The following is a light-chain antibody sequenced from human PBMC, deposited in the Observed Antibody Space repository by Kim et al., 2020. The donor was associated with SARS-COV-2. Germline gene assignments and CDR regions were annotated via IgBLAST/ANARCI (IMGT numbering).Light chain of an antibody. CDR3: QQYYDYPRT. Sequence: SASTGDRVTITCRASQGVSTLLAWYQRKPGKAPKLLMYSAATLHSGVPSRFSGSGSGTDFTLTITRLQSEDFATYYCQQYYDYPRTFGQGTKLEI. CDR1: QGVSTL. J-gene: IGKJ2*02. CDR2: SAA. V-gene: IGKV1-8*01.